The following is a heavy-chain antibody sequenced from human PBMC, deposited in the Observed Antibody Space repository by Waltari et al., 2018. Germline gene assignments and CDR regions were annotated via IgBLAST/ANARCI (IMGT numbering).Heavy chain of an antibody. CDR2: SYHSGST. CDR1: GYSISSGYY. J-gene: IGHJ4*02. CDR3: ARGGPGLTDY. V-gene: IGHV4-38-2*01. D-gene: IGHD3-16*01. Sequence: QLQLQESGPGLVEPSETLSLTCAVSGYSISSGYYWGWIRQPPGKGLEWIGSSYHSGSTYYNPSLKSRVTISVDTSKNQFSLKLSSVTAADTAVYYCARGGPGLTDYWGQGTLVTVSS.